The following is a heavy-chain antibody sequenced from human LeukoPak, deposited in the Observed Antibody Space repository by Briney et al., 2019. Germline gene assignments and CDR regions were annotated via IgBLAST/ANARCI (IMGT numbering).Heavy chain of an antibody. J-gene: IGHJ6*03. CDR3: ARVEKVALDMEGPDFYYYYMEV. D-gene: IGHD2-15*01. Sequence: GGSLRLSCAASGFNFYDYDMTWVRQAPGKWLGWVSTISRSGSIIYYADSVKGRFTISRDNGKNSLSLQMNSLRAEDTAVYYCARVEKVALDMEGPDFYYYYMEVWGKGTTVTVSS. CDR2: ISRSGSII. V-gene: IGHV3-11*01. CDR1: GFNFYDYD.